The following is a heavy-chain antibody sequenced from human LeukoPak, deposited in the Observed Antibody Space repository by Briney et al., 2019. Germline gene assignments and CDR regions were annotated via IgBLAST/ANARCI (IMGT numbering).Heavy chain of an antibody. J-gene: IGHJ5*02. CDR3: ARGTIYDYVWGSYHYNGRTNWFDP. D-gene: IGHD3-16*02. Sequence: SETLSLPCAVYGGSFSGYYWSWIRQPPGKGLEWIGEINHSGSTNYNPSLKSRVTISVDTSKNQFSLKLSSVTAADTAVYYCARGTIYDYVWGSYHYNGRTNWFDPWGQGTLVTVSS. CDR1: GGSFSGYY. CDR2: INHSGST. V-gene: IGHV4-34*01.